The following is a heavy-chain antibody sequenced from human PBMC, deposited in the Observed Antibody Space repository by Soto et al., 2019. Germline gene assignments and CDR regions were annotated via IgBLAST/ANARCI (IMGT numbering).Heavy chain of an antibody. Sequence: QLQLQESGPGLVKPSETLSLTCTVSGGSISSSSYYWGWIRQPPGKGLEWIGSIYYSGSTYYNPSLKSRVTISVDTSKNQFSLKLSSVTAADTAVYYCARSMTTVVTLDCWGQGTLVTVSS. CDR1: GGSISSSSYY. D-gene: IGHD4-17*01. CDR3: ARSMTTVVTLDC. V-gene: IGHV4-39*01. CDR2: IYYSGST. J-gene: IGHJ4*02.